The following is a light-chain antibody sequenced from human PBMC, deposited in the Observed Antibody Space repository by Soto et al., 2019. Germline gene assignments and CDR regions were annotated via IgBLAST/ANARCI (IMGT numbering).Light chain of an antibody. CDR1: NTDIGGYNY. CDR2: DVT. V-gene: IGLV2-14*03. Sequence: SVLAHPDAESACLRLSTNIACTKTNTDIGGYNYVSWYQQHPGKAPKLVIYDVTSRPSGIPNRFSGSKSGFTASLTISGLQAEDDAHYFCSSYRAYRTLEVFGTGTKVTVL. J-gene: IGLJ1*01. CDR3: SSYRAYRTLEV.